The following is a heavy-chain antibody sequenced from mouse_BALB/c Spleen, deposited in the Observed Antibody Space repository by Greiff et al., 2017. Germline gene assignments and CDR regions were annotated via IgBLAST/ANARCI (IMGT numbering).Heavy chain of an antibody. Sequence: VKLQESGAELVRPGSSVKISCKASGYAFSSYWMNWVKQRPGQGLEWIGQIYPGDGDTNYNGKFKGKATLTADKSSSTAYMQLSSLTSEDSAVYFCARKEAWFAYWGQGTLVTVSA. V-gene: IGHV1-80*01. J-gene: IGHJ3*01. CDR2: IYPGDGDT. CDR3: ARKEAWFAY. CDR1: GYAFSSYW.